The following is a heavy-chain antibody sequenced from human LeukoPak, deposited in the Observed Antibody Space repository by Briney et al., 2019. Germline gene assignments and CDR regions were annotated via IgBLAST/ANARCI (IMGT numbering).Heavy chain of an antibody. V-gene: IGHV4-34*01. CDR3: ARGGYGGGSWYYYYYGMDV. Sequence: SETLSLTCTVSGGSISSYYWSWIRQPPGKGLEWIGEINHSGSTNYNPSLKSRVTISVDTSKNQFSLKLSSVTAADTAVYYCARGGYGGGSWYYYYYGMDVWGQGTTVTVSS. CDR2: INHSGST. J-gene: IGHJ6*02. D-gene: IGHD2-15*01. CDR1: GGSISSYY.